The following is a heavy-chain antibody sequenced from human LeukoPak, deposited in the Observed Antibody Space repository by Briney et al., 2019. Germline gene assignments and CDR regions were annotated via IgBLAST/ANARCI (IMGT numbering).Heavy chain of an antibody. CDR3: AKGGIYSYFDY. Sequence: GGSLRLSCAASGFTFSSYAMSWVRQAPGKGLEWVSAISDSGDSTYYADSVKGRFTVSRENSKNTLYLQMNSLRGEDTAVYSCAKGGIYSYFDYWGQGTLVTVSS. CDR1: GFTFSSYA. J-gene: IGHJ4*02. D-gene: IGHD2/OR15-2a*01. V-gene: IGHV3-23*01. CDR2: ISDSGDST.